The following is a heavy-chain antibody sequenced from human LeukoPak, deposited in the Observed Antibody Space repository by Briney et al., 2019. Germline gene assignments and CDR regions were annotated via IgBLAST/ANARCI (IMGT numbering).Heavy chain of an antibody. CDR2: LSTSGSTI. CDR3: ARGSGWTFDI. V-gene: IGHV3-48*03. J-gene: IGHJ3*02. CDR1: GFTFSNYE. Sequence: GGSLRLSCAASGFTFSNYEMNWVRQAPGKGLEWVSYLSTSGSTIYYADSVKGRFTISRDNAKNSLYLQMNSLRAEDTAVYYCARGSGWTFDIWGQGTMVTVSS. D-gene: IGHD3-10*01.